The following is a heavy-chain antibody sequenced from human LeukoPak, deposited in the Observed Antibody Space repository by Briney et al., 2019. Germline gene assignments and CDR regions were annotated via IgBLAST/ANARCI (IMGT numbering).Heavy chain of an antibody. J-gene: IGHJ4*02. CDR2: ISGSGGST. V-gene: IGHV3-23*01. CDR1: GFTFSNYA. D-gene: IGHD2-2*01. CDR3: AKDSSTLGNYFDY. Sequence: GGSLRLSCTASGFTFSNYAINWVRQAPGKGLEWVSAISGSGGSTYYADSVKGRFTISRDNSKNTLYLQMNSLRAEDTAVYYCAKDSSTLGNYFDYWGQGTLVTVSS.